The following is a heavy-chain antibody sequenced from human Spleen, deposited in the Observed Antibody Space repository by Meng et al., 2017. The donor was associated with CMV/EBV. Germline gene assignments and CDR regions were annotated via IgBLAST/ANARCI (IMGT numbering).Heavy chain of an antibody. J-gene: IGHJ4*02. Sequence: SGYTFTTFGINWVRQAPGQGLEWMGWISGYNGNTKYAQKVQDRVTMTRDTSTSTVYMDLRSLRSDDTAIYYCARDLFRDGYSNYFAYWGQGTLVTVSS. CDR3: ARDLFRDGYSNYFAY. D-gene: IGHD5-24*01. V-gene: IGHV1-18*01. CDR2: ISGYNGNT. CDR1: GYTFTTFG.